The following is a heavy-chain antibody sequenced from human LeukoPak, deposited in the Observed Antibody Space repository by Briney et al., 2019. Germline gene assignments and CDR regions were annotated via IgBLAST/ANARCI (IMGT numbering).Heavy chain of an antibody. D-gene: IGHD3-22*01. CDR1: GFTFSSYG. CDR2: IRYDGSNK. J-gene: IGHJ4*02. Sequence: GGSLRLSCAASGFTFSSYGMHWVRQAPGKGLVWVAFIRYDGSNKYYADSVKGRFTISRDNSKNTLHLQMSSLRAEDTAVYYCARESESYDSSGSTFKYWGQGTLVTVSS. V-gene: IGHV3-30*02. CDR3: ARESESYDSSGSTFKY.